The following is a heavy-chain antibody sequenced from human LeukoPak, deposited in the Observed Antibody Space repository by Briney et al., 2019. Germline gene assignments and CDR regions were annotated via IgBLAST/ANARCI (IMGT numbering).Heavy chain of an antibody. J-gene: IGHJ4*02. CDR2: INHSGST. Sequence: SETLPLTCAVYGGSFSGYYWSWIRQPPGKGLEWIGEINHSGSTNYNPSLKSRVTISVDTSKNQFSLKLSSVTAADTAVYYCARGRNYDYVWGSYRPYYFDYWGQGTLVTVSS. CDR3: ARGRNYDYVWGSYRPYYFDY. V-gene: IGHV4-34*01. CDR1: GGSFSGYY. D-gene: IGHD3-16*02.